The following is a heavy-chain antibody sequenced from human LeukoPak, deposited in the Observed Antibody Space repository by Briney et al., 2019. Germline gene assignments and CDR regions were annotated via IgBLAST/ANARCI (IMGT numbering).Heavy chain of an antibody. D-gene: IGHD6-13*01. V-gene: IGHV4-34*01. CDR1: GGSFSAYY. J-gene: IGHJ3*02. Sequence: SETLSLTCGVYGGSFSAYYWSWIRQPPGKGLEWIGEIYHSGSTNYNPSLKSRVTISVDTSKNQFSLKLSSVTAADTAVYCCARPIAGAGMHAFDIWGQGTMVTVSS. CDR2: IYHSGST. CDR3: ARPIAGAGMHAFDI.